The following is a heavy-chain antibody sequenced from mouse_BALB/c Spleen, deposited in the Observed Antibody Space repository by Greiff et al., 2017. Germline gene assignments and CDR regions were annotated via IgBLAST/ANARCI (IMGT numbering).Heavy chain of an antibody. V-gene: IGHV1-7*01. Sequence: QVQLKESGAELAKPGASVKMSCKASGYTFTSYWMHWVKQRPGQGLEWIGYINPSTGYTEYNQKFKDKATLTADKSSSTAYMQLSSLTSEDSAVYYCAATVVAYYFDNWGQGTALTVAS. D-gene: IGHD1-1*01. CDR3: AATVVAYYFDN. CDR1: GYTFTSYW. J-gene: IGHJ2*01. CDR2: INPSTGYT.